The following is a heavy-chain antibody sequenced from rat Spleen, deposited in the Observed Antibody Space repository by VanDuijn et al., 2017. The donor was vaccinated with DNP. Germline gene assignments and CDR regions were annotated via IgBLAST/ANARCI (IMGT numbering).Heavy chain of an antibody. CDR1: GFTFSNYG. CDR2: ITASSGTT. Sequence: EVHLVESGGGLVQPGRSLKLSCAASGFTFSNYGMAWVRQAPKKGLEWVATITASSGTTYYRDSVKGRFTISTDSAKNTLYLQMDSLRSEDTATYYCARHDYDGYYHYAMDAWGQGTSVTVSS. CDR3: ARHDYDGYYHYAMDA. D-gene: IGHD1-12*03. J-gene: IGHJ4*01. V-gene: IGHV5S13*01.